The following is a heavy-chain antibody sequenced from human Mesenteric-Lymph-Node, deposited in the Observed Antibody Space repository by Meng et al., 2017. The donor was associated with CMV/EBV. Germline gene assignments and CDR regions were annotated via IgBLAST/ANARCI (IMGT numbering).Heavy chain of an antibody. CDR2: IKQDGSEK. CDR1: GFTFSSYW. J-gene: IGHJ6*02. V-gene: IGHV3-7*03. D-gene: IGHD6-13*01. CDR3: ARAIAAARFYYYGMDV. Sequence: GGSLRLSCAASGFTFSSYWMSWVRQAPGKGLEWVANIKQDGSEKYYVDSVKGRFTISRDNAKNSLYLQMNSLRAEDTAVYYCARAIAAARFYYYGMDVWGQGTTVTVSS.